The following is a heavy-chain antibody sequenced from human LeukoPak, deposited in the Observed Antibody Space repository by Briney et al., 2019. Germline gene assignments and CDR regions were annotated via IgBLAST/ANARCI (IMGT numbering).Heavy chain of an antibody. D-gene: IGHD1-26*01. V-gene: IGHV6-1*01. J-gene: IGHJ4*02. CDR1: GDSVSSNSAA. CDR2: TYYRSKWYN. Sequence: SQTLSLTCAISGDSVSSNSAAWNWIRQSPSRGLEWLGRTYYRSKWYNDYAVSVKSRITINPDTSKNQFSLQLNSVTPEDTAVYYCASSPTVSYRREYYFDYWGQGTLVTVSS. CDR3: ASSPTVSYRREYYFDY.